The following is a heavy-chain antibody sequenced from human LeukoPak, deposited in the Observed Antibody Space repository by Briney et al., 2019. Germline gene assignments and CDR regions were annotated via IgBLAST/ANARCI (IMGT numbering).Heavy chain of an antibody. Sequence: ASVKVSCTASGYTFTSYDINWVRQATGQGLEWMGWMNPNSGNTGYAQKFQGRVTMTRNTSISTAYMELSSLRSEDTAVYYCARAPGGYDFWTDWGQGTLVTVSS. V-gene: IGHV1-8*01. J-gene: IGHJ4*02. D-gene: IGHD3/OR15-3a*01. CDR2: MNPNSGNT. CDR1: GYTFTSYD. CDR3: ARAPGGYDFWTD.